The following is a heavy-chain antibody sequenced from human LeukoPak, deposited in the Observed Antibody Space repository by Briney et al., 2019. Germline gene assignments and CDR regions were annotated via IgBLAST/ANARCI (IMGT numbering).Heavy chain of an antibody. J-gene: IGHJ4*02. CDR2: SSSSSSYI. D-gene: IGHD3-10*01. V-gene: IGHV3-21*01. CDR1: GFTFSSDS. Sequence: GGSLRLSCAASGFTFSSDSMNWVRQAPGKGLEWVSSSSSSSSYIYYADSVKGRFTISRDNAKNSLYLQMNSLRAEDTAVYYCARGRVRGAFDYWGQGTLVTVSS. CDR3: ARGRVRGAFDY.